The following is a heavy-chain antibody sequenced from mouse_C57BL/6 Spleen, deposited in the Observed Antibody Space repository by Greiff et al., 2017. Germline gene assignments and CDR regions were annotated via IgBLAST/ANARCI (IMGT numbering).Heavy chain of an antibody. D-gene: IGHD1-1*01. V-gene: IGHV1-52*01. CDR1: GYTFTSYW. J-gene: IGHJ4*01. CDR3: ARSIYYYGSSPYYYAMDY. Sequence: VKLQQPGAELVRPGSSVKLSCKASGYTFTSYWMHWVKQRPIQGLEWIGNIDPSDSETHYNQKFKDKATLTVDKSSSTAYMQLSSLTSEDSAVYYCARSIYYYGSSPYYYAMDYWGQGTSVTVSS. CDR2: IDPSDSET.